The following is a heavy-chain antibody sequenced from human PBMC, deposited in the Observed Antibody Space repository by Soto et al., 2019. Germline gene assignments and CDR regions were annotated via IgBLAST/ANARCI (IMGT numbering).Heavy chain of an antibody. D-gene: IGHD6-13*01. J-gene: IGHJ4*02. Sequence: QVQLVESGGGVVQPGRSLRLSCAASGFTFSSYGMHWVRQAPGKGLEWVAVIWYDGSNKYYADSVKGRFTISRDNSKNTLYLQMNSLRAEDTAVYYCARVGIAAAGTIGYYFDYWGQGTLVTVSS. CDR1: GFTFSSYG. CDR2: IWYDGSNK. V-gene: IGHV3-33*01. CDR3: ARVGIAAAGTIGYYFDY.